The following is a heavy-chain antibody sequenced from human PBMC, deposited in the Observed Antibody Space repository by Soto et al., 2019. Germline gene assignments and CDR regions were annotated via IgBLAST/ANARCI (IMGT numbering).Heavy chain of an antibody. D-gene: IGHD2-8*01. V-gene: IGHV3-23*01. CDR1: GFSFSSFA. CDR3: AKTRGAMIYAISVYGMDL. CDR2: ISCTSDSI. J-gene: IGHJ6*02. Sequence: ESGGGFIHPGGSLRLSCAASGFSFSSFAMNWVRQAPGKGLEWVSIISCTSDSISYADSVKGRFTIARDNAKSTLYLQINSLRAEDTAVYYCAKTRGAMIYAISVYGMDLQGQATTVTVSS.